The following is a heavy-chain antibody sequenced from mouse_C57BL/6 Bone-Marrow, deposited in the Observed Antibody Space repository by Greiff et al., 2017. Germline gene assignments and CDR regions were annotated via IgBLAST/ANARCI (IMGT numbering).Heavy chain of an antibody. CDR1: GYAFSSSW. V-gene: IGHV1-82*01. J-gene: IGHJ3*01. D-gene: IGHD2-1*01. Sequence: QVQLQQSGPELVKPGASVKISCKASGYAFSSSWMNWVKQRPGQGLEWIGRIYPGDGDTNYNGKFKGKATLTADKSSSTAYMQLSSLTSEDSAVDFCARGGKNLLFAYGGQGTLVTVAA. CDR2: IYPGDGDT. CDR3: ARGGKNLLFAY.